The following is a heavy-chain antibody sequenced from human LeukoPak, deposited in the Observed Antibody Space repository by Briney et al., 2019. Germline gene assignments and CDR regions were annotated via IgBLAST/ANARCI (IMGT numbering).Heavy chain of an antibody. CDR1: GFPFSSSW. Sequence: GGSLRLSCSASGFPFSSSWITWVRQAPGKELELVAIIKPDRSDKSYVGSVKGRFPISRDNAKNSLYLQLNSLTAEDAAVYYCARDPDFGAIDYWGQGTLVTVSS. CDR3: ARDPDFGAIDY. J-gene: IGHJ4*02. CDR2: IKPDRSDK. D-gene: IGHD3-16*01. V-gene: IGHV3-7*01.